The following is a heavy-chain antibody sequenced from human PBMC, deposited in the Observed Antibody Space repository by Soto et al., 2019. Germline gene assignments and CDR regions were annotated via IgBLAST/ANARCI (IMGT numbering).Heavy chain of an antibody. V-gene: IGHV3-9*01. CDR1: GFTFDDYA. D-gene: IGHD3-22*01. CDR3: AKDTRSYYDSSGYLDY. J-gene: IGHJ4*02. CDR2: ISWNSGSK. Sequence: EVQLVESGGGLVQPGRSLRLSCAASGFTFDDYAMHWVRQAPGKGLEWVSGISWNSGSKGYADSVKGRFTISRDNAKNSLYLQMNSLRAEDTALYYCAKDTRSYYDSSGYLDYWGQGTLVTVSS.